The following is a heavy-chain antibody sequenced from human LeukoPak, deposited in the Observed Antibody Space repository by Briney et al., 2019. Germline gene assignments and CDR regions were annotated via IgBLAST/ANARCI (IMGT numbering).Heavy chain of an antibody. CDR1: GFTVSSNY. D-gene: IGHD4-17*01. CDR3: ARDRTYYDYGDYVDY. J-gene: IGHJ4*02. V-gene: IGHV3-53*01. CDR2: IYSGGST. Sequence: GGSLRLSCAASGFTVSSNYMSWVRQAPGKELEWVSVIYSGGSTYYADSVRGRFTISRDNSKNTLYLQMNSLRAEDTAVYYCARDRTYYDYGDYVDYWGQGTLVTVSS.